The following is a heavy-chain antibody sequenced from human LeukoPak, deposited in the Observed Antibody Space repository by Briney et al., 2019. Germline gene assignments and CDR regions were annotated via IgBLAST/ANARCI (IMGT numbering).Heavy chain of an antibody. J-gene: IGHJ4*02. Sequence: ASVKVSCKASGYIFPTSGISWVRQAPGQGLEWMGWISAYSGDTNYAQKFKDRVTMTSDTSTSTTYMELRSLRSDDTAVYYCARDHFDIVVVPTAPWDFWGQGTLVTVSS. CDR3: ARDHFDIVVVPTAPWDF. D-gene: IGHD2-2*01. CDR2: ISAYSGDT. V-gene: IGHV1-18*01. CDR1: GYIFPTSG.